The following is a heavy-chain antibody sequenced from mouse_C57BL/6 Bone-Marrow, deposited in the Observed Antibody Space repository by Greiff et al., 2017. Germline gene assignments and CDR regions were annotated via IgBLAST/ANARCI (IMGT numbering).Heavy chain of an antibody. J-gene: IGHJ4*01. D-gene: IGHD1-1*01. Sequence: QVQLKESGPGLVQPSQSLSITCTVSGFSLTSYGVHWVRQSPGKGLEWLGVIWSGGSTDYNAAFISRLSISKDNSKSQVFFKMNSLQADDTAIYYCARRSPPIYYYGSSLHYYAMDYWGQGTSVTVSS. CDR3: ARRSPPIYYYGSSLHYYAMDY. V-gene: IGHV2-2*01. CDR1: GFSLTSYG. CDR2: IWSGGST.